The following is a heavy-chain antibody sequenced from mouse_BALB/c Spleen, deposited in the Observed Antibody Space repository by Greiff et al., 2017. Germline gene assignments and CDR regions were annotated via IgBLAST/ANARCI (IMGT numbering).Heavy chain of an antibody. CDR1: GFTFSNYW. V-gene: IGHV6-6*02. Sequence: EVKLMESGGGLVQPGGSMKLSCVASGFTFSNYWMNWVRQSPEKGLEWVAEIRLKSNNYATHYAESVKGRFTISRDDSKSSVYLQMNNLRAEDTGIYYCTGGYYYGSMDYWGQGTSVTVSS. CDR3: TGGYYYGSMDY. D-gene: IGHD1-1*01. CDR2: IRLKSNNYAT. J-gene: IGHJ4*01.